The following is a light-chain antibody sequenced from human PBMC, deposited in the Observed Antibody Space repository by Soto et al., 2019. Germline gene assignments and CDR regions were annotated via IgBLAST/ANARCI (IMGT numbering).Light chain of an antibody. V-gene: IGLV1-44*01. CDR3: AAWDGSLNKVL. J-gene: IGLJ2*01. CDR1: GSSIGTNT. Sequence: QSVLTQPPSASGTPGQRVIISCSGSGSSIGTNTVNWYRQLPGTAPKLLIYGNNQRPSGVPDRFSGSKSGTSASLAISGLQSEDEADYYCAAWDGSLNKVLFGGGTKLTV. CDR2: GNN.